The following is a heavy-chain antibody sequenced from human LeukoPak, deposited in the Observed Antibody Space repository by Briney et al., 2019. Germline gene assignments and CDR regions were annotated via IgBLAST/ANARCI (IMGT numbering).Heavy chain of an antibody. CDR2: INPGGRST. CDR1: GGTFSSYA. V-gene: IGHV1-46*01. J-gene: IGHJ4*02. Sequence: GASVKVSCKASGGTFSSYAISWVRQAPGQGLEWMGIINPGGRSTSYAQKFQGRVTMTRDTSTSTVYMELSSLRSEDTAVYYCAREIGPIQLHLWGSAFDYWGQGTLVTVSS. CDR3: AREIGPIQLHLWGSAFDY. D-gene: IGHD5-24*01.